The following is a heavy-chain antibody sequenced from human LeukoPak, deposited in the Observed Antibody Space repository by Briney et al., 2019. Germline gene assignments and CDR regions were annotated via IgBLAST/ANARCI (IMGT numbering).Heavy chain of an antibody. CDR1: GFTFSSYA. CDR3: ARDPDYYDSSGYLDY. V-gene: IGHV3-30-3*01. D-gene: IGHD3-22*01. J-gene: IGHJ4*02. CDR2: ISYDGSNK. Sequence: GGSLRLSCAASGFTFSSYATHWVRQAPGKGLEWVAVISYDGSNKYYADSVKGRFTISRDNSKNTLYLQMNSLRAEDTAVYYCARDPDYYDSSGYLDYWGQGTLVTVSS.